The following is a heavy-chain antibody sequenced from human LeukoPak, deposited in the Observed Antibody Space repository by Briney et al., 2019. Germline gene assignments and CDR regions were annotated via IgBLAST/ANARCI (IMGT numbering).Heavy chain of an antibody. V-gene: IGHV1-18*04. J-gene: IGHJ3*02. CDR1: GYTFTSYG. D-gene: IGHD3-9*01. CDR2: ISAYNGNT. Sequence: EASVKVSCKASGYTFTSYGISWVRQAPGQGLEWMGWISAYNGNTNYAQKLRGRVTMTTDTSTSTAYMELRSLRSDDTAVYYCARIVLRYFDWSVDAFDIWGQGTMVTVSS. CDR3: ARIVLRYFDWSVDAFDI.